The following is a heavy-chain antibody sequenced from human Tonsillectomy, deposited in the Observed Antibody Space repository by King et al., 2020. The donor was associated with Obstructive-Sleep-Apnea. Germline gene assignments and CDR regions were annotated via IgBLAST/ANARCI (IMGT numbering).Heavy chain of an antibody. J-gene: IGHJ4*02. Sequence: VQLVQSGAEVKKPGASVKVSCKASGYTFTSYDINWVRQATGQGLEWMGWMNPNSGNTGYAQKFQGRVTMTRNTSISTAYMELSSLRPEDTAVYFCARGRADYGSGTYYFDYWGQGTLVTVSS. D-gene: IGHD3-10*01. CDR1: GYTFTSYD. CDR3: ARGRADYGSGTYYFDY. V-gene: IGHV1-8*01. CDR2: MNPNSGNT.